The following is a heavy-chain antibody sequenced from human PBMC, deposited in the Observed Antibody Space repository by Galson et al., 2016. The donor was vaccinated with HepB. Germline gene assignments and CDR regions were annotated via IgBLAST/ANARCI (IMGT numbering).Heavy chain of an antibody. Sequence: ETLSLTCTVSGGSVNSGRYYWCWLRQPPGKGLEWIGYIYYSGITNSNPSLKSRVAISVDTSKNQFSLKLTSVTAADTAVYYCARVFSSSWFYYFDFWGQGIQVTVSS. J-gene: IGHJ4*02. D-gene: IGHD6-13*01. CDR1: GGSVNSGRYY. V-gene: IGHV4-61*01. CDR3: ARVFSSSWFYYFDF. CDR2: IYYSGIT.